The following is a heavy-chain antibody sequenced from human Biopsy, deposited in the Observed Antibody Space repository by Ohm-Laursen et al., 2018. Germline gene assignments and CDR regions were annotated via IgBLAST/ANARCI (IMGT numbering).Heavy chain of an antibody. V-gene: IGHV4-39*07. CDR1: GGSISRSSYY. Sequence: SETLSLTCTVTGGSISRSSYYWDWIRQPPGKGLEWIGSIYYSGSTSYNPSLRSLVTISTDTSTNQFSLKVRSVTAADTAMYYCAGATSGTSLYDPWGQGILVTVSS. J-gene: IGHJ5*02. CDR2: IYYSGST. CDR3: AGATSGTSLYDP. D-gene: IGHD6-13*01.